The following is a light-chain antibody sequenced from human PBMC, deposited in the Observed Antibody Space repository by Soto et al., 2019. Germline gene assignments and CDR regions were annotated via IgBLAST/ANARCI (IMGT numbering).Light chain of an antibody. CDR1: QSVSSSY. CDR3: RQYGRSPLT. Sequence: EIVLTQSPGTLSLSPGERATLSCRASQSVSSSYLAWYQQKLGQAPRLLVEGAPSRATCIPDMFSGSGSGPEFSLNISRLEPEDFAVYYCRQYGRSPLTFGGGTKVEIK. J-gene: IGKJ4*01. V-gene: IGKV3-20*01. CDR2: GAP.